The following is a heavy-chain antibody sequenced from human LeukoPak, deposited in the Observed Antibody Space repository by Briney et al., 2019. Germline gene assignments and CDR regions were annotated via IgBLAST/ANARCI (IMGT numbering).Heavy chain of an antibody. V-gene: IGHV3-53*01. D-gene: IGHD3-3*01. Sequence: GGSLRLSCAASGFTVSSNYMSWVRQAPGKGLEWVSVIYSGGSTYYADSVKGRLTISRDNSKNTLYLQMNSLRAEDTAVYYCARGPDFWSGYIDYWGQGTLVTVSS. J-gene: IGHJ4*02. CDR1: GFTVSSNY. CDR3: ARGPDFWSGYIDY. CDR2: IYSGGST.